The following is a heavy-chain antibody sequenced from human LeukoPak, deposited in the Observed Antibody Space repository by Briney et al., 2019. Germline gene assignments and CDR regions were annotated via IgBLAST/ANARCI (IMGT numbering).Heavy chain of an antibody. CDR3: AKSTLRTIYDSSGYADY. CDR1: GFTFSTYS. V-gene: IGHV3-30*18. D-gene: IGHD3-22*01. CDR2: ISYDGSNK. Sequence: GGSLRLSCAASGFTFSTYSMNWVRQAPGKGLEWVAVISYDGSNKYYADSVKGRFTISRDNSKNTLYLQMNSLRAEDTAVYYCAKSTLRTIYDSSGYADYWGQGTLVTVSS. J-gene: IGHJ4*02.